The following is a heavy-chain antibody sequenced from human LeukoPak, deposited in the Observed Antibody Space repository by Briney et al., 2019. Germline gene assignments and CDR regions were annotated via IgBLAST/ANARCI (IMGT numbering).Heavy chain of an antibody. CDR2: LDPNSGGT. CDR1: GYTFTGYY. V-gene: IGHV1-2*02. D-gene: IGHD1-26*01. J-gene: IGHJ4*02. CDR3: ARDHSGTYDY. Sequence: ASVKVSCKASGYTFTGYYMHWVRPAPGQGLEGMGWLDPNSGGTNYAQKFQGRVTMTRDTSISTAYMELSRLRSDDTAVYYCARDHSGTYDYWGQGTLVTVSS.